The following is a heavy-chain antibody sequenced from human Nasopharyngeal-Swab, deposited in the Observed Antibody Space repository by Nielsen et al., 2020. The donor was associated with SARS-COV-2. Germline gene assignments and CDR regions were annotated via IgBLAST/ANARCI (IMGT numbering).Heavy chain of an antibody. CDR2: INWNGGST. J-gene: IGHJ3*01. CDR3: ARPRGTTWLNDAFDL. V-gene: IGHV3-20*04. CDR1: GFTFDDYG. Sequence: GESLKISCAASGFTFDDYGMSWVRQAPGKGLEWVSGINWNGGSTGYADSVKGRFTISRDSAKNSLYLQMNSLRVEDTAVYYCARPRGTTWLNDAFDLWGQGTMVSVSS. D-gene: IGHD3-9*01.